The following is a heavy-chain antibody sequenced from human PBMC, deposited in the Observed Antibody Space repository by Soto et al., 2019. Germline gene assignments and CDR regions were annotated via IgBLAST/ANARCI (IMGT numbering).Heavy chain of an antibody. V-gene: IGHV4-59*08. J-gene: IGHJ4*02. D-gene: IGHD6-19*01. Sequence: QVQLQESGPGLVKPSETLSLTCTVSCGSISSYYWSWIRQPPGKGLEWIGYIYYSGSTNYNPSLKSRVTISVDTSKNQFSLKLSSVTAADTAVYYCASIAVAGIDYWGQGTLVTVSS. CDR3: ASIAVAGIDY. CDR2: IYYSGST. CDR1: CGSISSYY.